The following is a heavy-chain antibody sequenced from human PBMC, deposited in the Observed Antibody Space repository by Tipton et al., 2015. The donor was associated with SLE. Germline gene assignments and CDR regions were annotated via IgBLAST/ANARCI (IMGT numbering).Heavy chain of an antibody. Sequence: QSGPEAKKPGESLRISCKGSGYSFSSYWITWVRQMPGKGLEWMGRIDPSDSYTNYSPSFQGHVTISADKSISTAYLQWSSLEASDTAVYDCAMAVGGEGQNYSGMGVWGQGTTVTVTS. D-gene: IGHD3-10*01. CDR1: GYSFSSYW. CDR3: AMAVGGEGQNYSGMGV. CDR2: IDPSDSYT. J-gene: IGHJ6*02. V-gene: IGHV5-10-1*01.